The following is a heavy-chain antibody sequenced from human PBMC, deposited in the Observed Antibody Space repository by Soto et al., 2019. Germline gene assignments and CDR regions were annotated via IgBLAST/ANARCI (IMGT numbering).Heavy chain of an antibody. CDR3: ARDATSRWSDY. CDR2: INPSGGST. CDR1: GYTFTSYY. V-gene: IGHV1-46*01. Sequence: QVQLVQSGAEVKKPGASVKVSCKASGYTFTSYYMHWVRQAPGQGLEWMGIINPSGGSTSYAQKFQGRVTMTRDTSMSTVYMELSSLRSEDTAVYYCARDATSRWSDYWGQGTLVTVSS. D-gene: IGHD5-12*01. J-gene: IGHJ4*02.